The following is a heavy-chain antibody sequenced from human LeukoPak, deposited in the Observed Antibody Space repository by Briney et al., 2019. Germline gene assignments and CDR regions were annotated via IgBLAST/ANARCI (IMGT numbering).Heavy chain of an antibody. CDR3: ARHLGFNWFDP. V-gene: IGHV4-39*07. CDR1: GGSISSSSYD. J-gene: IGHJ5*02. CDR2: IYYSGST. Sequence: SETLSLTCTVSGGSISSSSYDWGWIRQPPGKGLEWIGNIYYSGSTYYNPSLKSRVTISVDTSKNQFSLKLSSVTAADTAVYYCARHLGFNWFDPWGQGTLVTVSS.